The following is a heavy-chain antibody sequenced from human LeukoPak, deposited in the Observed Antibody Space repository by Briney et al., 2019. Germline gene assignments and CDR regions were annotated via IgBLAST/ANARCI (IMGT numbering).Heavy chain of an antibody. V-gene: IGHV3-23*01. CDR1: GFTVSSYA. Sequence: GGSLRLSFAASGFTVSSYAMSWVRQAPGKWLEWVSAISGSGASTYYADSVKGRFTISRDNSKNTLYLQMNSLRAEDTAVYYCAKSAGNFDYWGQGTLVTVSS. CDR3: AKSAGNFDY. CDR2: ISGSGAST. J-gene: IGHJ4*02. D-gene: IGHD6-13*01.